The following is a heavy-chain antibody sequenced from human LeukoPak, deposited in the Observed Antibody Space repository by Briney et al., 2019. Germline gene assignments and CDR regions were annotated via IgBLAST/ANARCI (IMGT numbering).Heavy chain of an antibody. V-gene: IGHV4-34*01. CDR3: ARGLGFLIGSIWYPDAFDI. Sequence: SETLSLTCAVYAGSFSGYYWSWIRQPPGKGLEWSGEINHSGSTNYNPSLKSRVTISVDGSKNQMSLTLSSVAAEDTAVYYCARGLGFLIGSIWYPDAFDIWGQGTMVTVSS. CDR1: AGSFSGYY. CDR2: INHSGST. J-gene: IGHJ3*02. D-gene: IGHD6-13*01.